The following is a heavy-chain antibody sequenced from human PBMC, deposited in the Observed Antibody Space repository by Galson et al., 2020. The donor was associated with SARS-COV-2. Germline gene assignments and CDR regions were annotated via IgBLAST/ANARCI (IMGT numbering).Heavy chain of an antibody. J-gene: IGHJ3*02. CDR3: ARDYYDNSGYYAFDT. Sequence: SETLSLTCAVDGGSFSGYYWSWIRQPPGKGLEWIGEINHSGSTNYRPSLKSRVTISVDTSKNQLSLKLSSVTAADTAVYYCARDYYDNSGYYAFDTWGQGTMVTVSS. D-gene: IGHD3-22*01. CDR2: INHSGST. V-gene: IGHV4-34*01. CDR1: GGSFSGYY.